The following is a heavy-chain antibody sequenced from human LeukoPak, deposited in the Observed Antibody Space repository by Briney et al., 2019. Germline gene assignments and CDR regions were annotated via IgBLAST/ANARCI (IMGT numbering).Heavy chain of an antibody. V-gene: IGHV3-21*01. D-gene: IGHD6-19*01. CDR2: ISSGSTSI. Sequence: GGSLRLSCAASGFSFSSFSVNWVRQAPGRGLEWVSFISSGSTSIYYADSLRGRFTISRDDATNSLYLQMDSLRAEDTAVYFCARDHSTGWYYFDSWGQGTLVTVSS. CDR1: GFSFSSFS. CDR3: ARDHSTGWYYFDS. J-gene: IGHJ4*02.